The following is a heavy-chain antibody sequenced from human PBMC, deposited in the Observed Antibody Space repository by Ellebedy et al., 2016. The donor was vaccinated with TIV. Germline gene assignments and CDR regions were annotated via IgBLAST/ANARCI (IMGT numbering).Heavy chain of an antibody. J-gene: IGHJ4*02. V-gene: IGHV1-3*01. CDR1: GYTFTSYT. D-gene: IGHD3-10*01. Sequence: AASVKVSCKASGYTFTSYTMHWVRQAPGQRLEWMGRINAGNGNTKYSQNFQGRVTITRDTSASTAYMELSSLRSEDTAVYYCARDSVLLWFGELTHFDYWGQGTLVTVSS. CDR3: ARDSVLLWFGELTHFDY. CDR2: INAGNGNT.